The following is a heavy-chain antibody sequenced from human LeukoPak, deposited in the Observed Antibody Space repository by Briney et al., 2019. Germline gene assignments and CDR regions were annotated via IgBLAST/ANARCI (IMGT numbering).Heavy chain of an antibody. J-gene: IGHJ4*02. CDR1: GGSISSYY. D-gene: IGHD3-10*01. Sequence: SETLSLTCTVSGGSISSYYWSWIRQPPGKGLAWIGYIYYSGSTNYNPSLKSRVTISVDMSKKQFSLKLSSVTAADTAVYYCAREVSYGSGSYADYWGQGTLVTVSA. CDR2: IYYSGST. V-gene: IGHV4-59*01. CDR3: AREVSYGSGSYADY.